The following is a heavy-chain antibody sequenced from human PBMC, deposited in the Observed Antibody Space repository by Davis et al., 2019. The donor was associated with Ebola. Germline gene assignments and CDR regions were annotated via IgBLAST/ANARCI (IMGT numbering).Heavy chain of an antibody. CDR1: GGTFTSYA. Sequence: SVKVSCKASGGTFTSYAISWVRQAPGQGLEWMGGIIPIFGTANYAQKFQGRVTITADKSTSTAYMELSSLRSEDTAVYYCAKPSKRFRELLSSYYYGMDVWGQGTTVTVSS. CDR2: IIPIFGTA. V-gene: IGHV1-69*06. CDR3: AKPSKRFRELLSSYYYGMDV. J-gene: IGHJ6*02. D-gene: IGHD3-10*01.